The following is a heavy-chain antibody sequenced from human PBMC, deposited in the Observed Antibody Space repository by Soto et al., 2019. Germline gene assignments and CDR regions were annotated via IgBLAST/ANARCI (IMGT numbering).Heavy chain of an antibody. CDR2: IYSGGST. D-gene: IGHD2-8*01. Sequence: GGSLRLSCAASGFTVSANYMSWVRQAPGKGLEWVSVIYSGGSTYYADSVKGRFTISRDNSQNTVYLQMNSLTAEDTALYYCAKEGPENPHGAYFDFWGKGTLVTVSS. V-gene: IGHV3-66*01. J-gene: IGHJ4*02. CDR1: GFTVSANY. CDR3: AKEGPENPHGAYFDF.